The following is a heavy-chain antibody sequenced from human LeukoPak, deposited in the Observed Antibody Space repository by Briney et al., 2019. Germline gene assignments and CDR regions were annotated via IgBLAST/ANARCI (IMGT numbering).Heavy chain of an antibody. CDR1: GFTFSRYW. CDR3: AKNSSSWYSG. CDR2: MNTDGSRT. V-gene: IGHV3-74*01. Sequence: GGSLRLSCAASGFTFSRYWMHWVRQAPGKGLVWVSRMNTDGSRTDYADSVKGRFTISRDNAKNTLYLQMNSLRAEDTAVYYCAKNSSSWYSGWGQGTLVTVSS. J-gene: IGHJ4*02. D-gene: IGHD6-13*01.